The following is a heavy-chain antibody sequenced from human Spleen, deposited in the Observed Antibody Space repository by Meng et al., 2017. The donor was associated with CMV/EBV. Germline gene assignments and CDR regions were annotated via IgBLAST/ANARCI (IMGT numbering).Heavy chain of an antibody. CDR3: ARDLGYSAYLVSYFDN. Sequence: GGSLRLSCAASGFTFSSYAMHWVRQAPGKGLEWVAVISYDGSNKYYADSVKGRFTISRDNAKNSLYLQMNSLRAEDTAVYYCARDLGYSAYLVSYFDNWGQGTLVTVSS. J-gene: IGHJ4*02. V-gene: IGHV3-30-3*01. CDR1: GFTFSSYA. D-gene: IGHD5-12*01. CDR2: ISYDGSNK.